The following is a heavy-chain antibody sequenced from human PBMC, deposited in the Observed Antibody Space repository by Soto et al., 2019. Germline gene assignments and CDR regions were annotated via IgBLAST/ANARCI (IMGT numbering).Heavy chain of an antibody. CDR2: ISYDGSNK. D-gene: IGHD3-3*01. CDR3: AKISTNYDFWSGYSSYLDFDY. CDR1: GFTFSSYG. J-gene: IGHJ4*02. V-gene: IGHV3-30*18. Sequence: GGSLRLSCAASGFTFSSYGMHWVRQAPCKGLEWVAVISYDGSNKYYADSVKGRFTISRDNSKNTLYLQMNSLRAEDTAVYYCAKISTNYDFWSGYSSYLDFDYSGQRILVTVSS.